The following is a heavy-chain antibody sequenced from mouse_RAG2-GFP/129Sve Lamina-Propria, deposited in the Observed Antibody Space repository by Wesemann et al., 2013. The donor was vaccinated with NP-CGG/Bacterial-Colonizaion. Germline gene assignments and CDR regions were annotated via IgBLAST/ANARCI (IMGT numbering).Heavy chain of an antibody. CDR2: INPSNGGT. J-gene: IGHJ2*01. CDR3: TIPAYYSKRGNY. V-gene: IGHV1S16*01. CDR1: GYTFTSYW. D-gene: IGHD2-5*01. Sequence: QVQLQQPGAELVKPGASVKLSCKASGYTFTSYWMHWVKQRPGQGLEWIGEINPSNGGTNYNEKFKSKATLTVDKSSSTAYMQLSSLTSEDSAVYYCTIPAYYSKRGNYWGQGTTLTVSS.